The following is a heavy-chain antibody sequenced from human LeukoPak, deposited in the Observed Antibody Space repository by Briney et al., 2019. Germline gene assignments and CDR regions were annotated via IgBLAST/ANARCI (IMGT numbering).Heavy chain of an antibody. CDR2: IRYDGSNK. J-gene: IGHJ5*02. CDR1: GFTFSSYG. CDR3: AKRAPYYYGSGSYYYWFDP. V-gene: IGHV3-30*02. D-gene: IGHD3-10*01. Sequence: GESLKISCAASGFTFSSYGMHWVLQAPGKGLEWVPFIRYDGSNKYYADSVKGRFTISRDNSKNTLYLQMNSLRAEDTAVYYCAKRAPYYYGSGSYYYWFDPWGQGTLVTVSS.